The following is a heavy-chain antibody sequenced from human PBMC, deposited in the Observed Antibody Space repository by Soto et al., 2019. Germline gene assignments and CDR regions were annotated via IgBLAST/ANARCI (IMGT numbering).Heavy chain of an antibody. CDR3: ARGRYDILTGYPRAFDI. CDR1: GYTFTSYG. CDR2: ISAYNGNT. D-gene: IGHD3-9*01. Sequence: ASVKVSCKASGYTFTSYGISWVRQAPGQGLEWMGWISAYNGNTNYAQKLQGRVTMTTDTSTSTAYMELRSLRSDDTAVYYCARGRYDILTGYPRAFDIWGQGTMVPVSS. V-gene: IGHV1-18*04. J-gene: IGHJ3*02.